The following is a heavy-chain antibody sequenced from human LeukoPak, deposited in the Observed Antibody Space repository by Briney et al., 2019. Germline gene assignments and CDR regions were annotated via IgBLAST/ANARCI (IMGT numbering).Heavy chain of an antibody. Sequence: PSETLSLTCTVSGGSISSSSYYWGWIRQPPGKGLVWVSRINSDGSTTSYADSVKGRFTISRDNAKNTLYLQMNSLRAEDTAVYYGTKDDDSTSYYFDYWGQGTLVTVSS. D-gene: IGHD2-2*01. J-gene: IGHJ4*02. V-gene: IGHV3-74*01. CDR1: GGSISSSSYY. CDR2: INSDGSTT. CDR3: TKDDDSTSYYFDY.